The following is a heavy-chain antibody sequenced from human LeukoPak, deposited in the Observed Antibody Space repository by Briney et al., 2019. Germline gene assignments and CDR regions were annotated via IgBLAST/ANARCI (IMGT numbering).Heavy chain of an antibody. Sequence: SETLSLTCTVSGGSISSSSYYWGWIRQPPGKGLEWIGSIYYSGSAYYNPSLKSRVTISVDTSKNQFSLKLSSVTAADTAVYYCARLPRYDFWSGYPQDYWGQGTLVTVSS. V-gene: IGHV4-39*07. J-gene: IGHJ4*02. CDR2: IYYSGSA. CDR3: ARLPRYDFWSGYPQDY. D-gene: IGHD3-3*01. CDR1: GGSISSSSYY.